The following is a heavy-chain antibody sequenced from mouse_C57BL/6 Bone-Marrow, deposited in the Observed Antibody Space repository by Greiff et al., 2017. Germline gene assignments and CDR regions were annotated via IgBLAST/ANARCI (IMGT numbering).Heavy chain of an antibody. V-gene: IGHV1-50*01. Sequence: QVQLQQPGAELVKPGASVKLSCKASGYTFTSYWMQWVKQRPGQGLEWIGEIDPSDSYTNYNQKFKGQATLTVDTSSSTAYMQLSSLTSEDSAVYYCARGGVWGTGTTVTVSS. CDR2: IDPSDSYT. CDR3: ARGGV. J-gene: IGHJ1*03. CDR1: GYTFTSYW.